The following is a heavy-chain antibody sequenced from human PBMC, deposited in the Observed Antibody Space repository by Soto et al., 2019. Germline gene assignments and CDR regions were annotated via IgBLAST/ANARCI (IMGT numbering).Heavy chain of an antibody. CDR2: IIPIFGTA. V-gene: IGHV1-69*01. J-gene: IGHJ5*02. D-gene: IGHD1-26*01. CDR1: VGTFSSYA. CDR3: AREYSGSYYYWFAP. Sequence: QVQLVQSGAEVKKPGSSVKVACKASVGTFSSYAISWVRQAPGQGLEGMGGIIPIFGTANYAQKFQGRVTITADESTSTAYMELSSLRSEDTAVYYCAREYSGSYYYWFAPWGQGTLVTVSS.